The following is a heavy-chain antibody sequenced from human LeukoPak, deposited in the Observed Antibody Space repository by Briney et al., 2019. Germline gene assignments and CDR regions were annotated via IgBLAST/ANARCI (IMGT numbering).Heavy chain of an antibody. D-gene: IGHD4-23*01. Sequence: SETLSLTCTVSGGSISAYYWSWIRQPPGKGLEWIGYINYSGNTNYNPSLKSRVTISVDTSKNQFSLKLTSVTAADTAVYYCARSGGNSPFDYWGQGTLVTVSS. J-gene: IGHJ4*02. CDR2: INYSGNT. CDR3: ARSGGNSPFDY. V-gene: IGHV4-59*12. CDR1: GGSISAYY.